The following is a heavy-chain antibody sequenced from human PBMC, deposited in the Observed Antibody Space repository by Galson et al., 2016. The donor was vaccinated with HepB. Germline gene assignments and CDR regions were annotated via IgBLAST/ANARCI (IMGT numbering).Heavy chain of an antibody. CDR2: ISSSSFFI. CDR3: ARVAAKESWGNTILGVVSNWFDP. J-gene: IGHJ5*02. D-gene: IGHD3-3*01. V-gene: IGHV3-21*01. CDR1: GFTFSTYT. Sequence: SLRLSCAASGFTFSTYTMNWVRQAPGKGLEWVSSISSSSFFIYYADTVKGRFTISRDNANNSLYLQMYSLRAEDTAVYYCARVAAKESWGNTILGVVSNWFDPWGQGTLATVSS.